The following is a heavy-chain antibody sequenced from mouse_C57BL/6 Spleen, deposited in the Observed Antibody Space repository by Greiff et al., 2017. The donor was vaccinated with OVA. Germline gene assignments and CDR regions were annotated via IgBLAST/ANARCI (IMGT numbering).Heavy chain of an antibody. Sequence: EVHLVESGGGLVKPGGSLKLSCAASGFTFSSYAMSWVRQTPEKRLEWVATISDGGSYTYYPDNVKGRFTISRDNAKNNLYLQMSHLKSEDTAMYYCAREAEGCDYWGQGTTLTVSS. V-gene: IGHV5-4*01. D-gene: IGHD3-2*02. J-gene: IGHJ2*01. CDR1: GFTFSSYA. CDR3: AREAEGCDY. CDR2: ISDGGSYT.